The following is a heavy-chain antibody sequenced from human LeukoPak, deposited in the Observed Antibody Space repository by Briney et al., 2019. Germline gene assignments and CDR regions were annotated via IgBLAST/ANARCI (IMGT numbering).Heavy chain of an antibody. V-gene: IGHV1-46*01. CDR3: WLPILGSYLDY. CDR2: MHPSGVST. Sequence: ASVKVSCKASGYTFTNYYMHWVRQAPGQGLEWMGIMHPSGVSTTYAQKFQGRVTLTSDTSTSTVYMELSSLRYEDTAFYYCWLPILGSYLDYWGQGTLVTVSS. J-gene: IGHJ4*02. CDR1: GYTFTNYY. D-gene: IGHD3-3*01.